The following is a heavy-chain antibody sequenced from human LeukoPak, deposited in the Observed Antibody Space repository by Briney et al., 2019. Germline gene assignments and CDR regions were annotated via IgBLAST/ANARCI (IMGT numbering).Heavy chain of an antibody. CDR1: GFTFSSYE. CDR3: ATCGYTYGLYFDY. D-gene: IGHD5-18*01. Sequence: GRSLRLSCAASGFTFSSYEMNWVSQAPGKGLEWGSYISSSGSTIYYADSVKGRFTISRDNAKNSLYLQMNSLRAEDTAVYYCATCGYTYGLYFDYWGQGTLVTVSS. J-gene: IGHJ4*02. V-gene: IGHV3-48*03. CDR2: ISSSGSTI.